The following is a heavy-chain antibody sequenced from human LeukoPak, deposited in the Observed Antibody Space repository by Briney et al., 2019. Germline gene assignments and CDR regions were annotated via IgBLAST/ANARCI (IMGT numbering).Heavy chain of an antibody. CDR1: GGSFSGYY. CDR2: INHSGST. Sequence: SETLSLTCAVYGGSFSGYYWSWIRQPPGKGLEWIGEINHSGSTNYNPSLKSRVTISVDTSKNQFFLKLSSVTAADTAVYYCAGFKDTAMGPRGDYWGQGTLVTVSS. CDR3: AGFKDTAMGPRGDY. D-gene: IGHD5-18*01. V-gene: IGHV4-34*01. J-gene: IGHJ4*02.